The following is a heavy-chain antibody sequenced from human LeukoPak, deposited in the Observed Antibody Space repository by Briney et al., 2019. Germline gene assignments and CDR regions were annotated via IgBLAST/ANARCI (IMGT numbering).Heavy chain of an antibody. J-gene: IGHJ5*02. Sequence: SETLSLTCTVSGGSISSYYWSWIRQPAGKGLEWIGRIYTSGSTNYNPSLKSRVTMSVDTSKNQFSLKLSSVTAADTAVYYCAREGLDLLNLRYDILTGGRFLSWFDPWGQGTLVTVSS. CDR2: IYTSGST. D-gene: IGHD3-9*01. CDR3: AREGLDLLNLRYDILTGGRFLSWFDP. CDR1: GGSISSYY. V-gene: IGHV4-4*07.